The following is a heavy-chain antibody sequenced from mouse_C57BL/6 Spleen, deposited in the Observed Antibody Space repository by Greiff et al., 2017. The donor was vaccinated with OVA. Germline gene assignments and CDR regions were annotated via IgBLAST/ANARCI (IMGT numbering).Heavy chain of an antibody. CDR2: IYPGDGDT. Sequence: LQESGPELVKPGASVKISCKASGYAFSSSWMNWVKQRPGKGLEWIGRIYPGDGDTNYNGKFKGKATLTADKSSSTAYMQLSSLTSEDSAVYFCARWDTEGFDYWGQGTTLTVSS. CDR3: ARWDTEGFDY. J-gene: IGHJ2*01. V-gene: IGHV1-82*01. CDR1: GYAFSSSW. D-gene: IGHD3-3*01.